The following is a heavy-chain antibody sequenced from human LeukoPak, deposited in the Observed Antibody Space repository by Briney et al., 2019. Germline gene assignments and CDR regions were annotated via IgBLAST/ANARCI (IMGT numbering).Heavy chain of an antibody. J-gene: IGHJ4*02. D-gene: IGHD4-17*01. V-gene: IGHV3-23*01. CDR3: VRVGEDYGDRWDF. CDR1: GFTFSNYG. Sequence: GGSLRLSCAASGFTFSNYGMSWVRQAPGKGLEWVSVISGSGANTYYADSVKGRFTISRDNSKNTLYLQMNSLRAEDTAVYYCVRVGEDYGDRWDFWGQGTLVTVSS. CDR2: ISGSGANT.